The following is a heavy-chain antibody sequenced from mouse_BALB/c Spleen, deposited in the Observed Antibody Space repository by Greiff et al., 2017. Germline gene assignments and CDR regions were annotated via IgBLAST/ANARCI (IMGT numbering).Heavy chain of an antibody. CDR1: GFNIKDYY. J-gene: IGHJ2*01. Sequence: VQLKESGAELVRSGASVKLSCTASGFNIKDYYMHWVKQRPEQGLEWIGWIDPENGDTEYAPKFQGKATLTVDKSSSTAYMQLKSLTSEDSAVYYCARSEYLDYWGQGTTLTVSS. CDR2: IDPENGDT. CDR3: ARSEYLDY. V-gene: IGHV14-4*02.